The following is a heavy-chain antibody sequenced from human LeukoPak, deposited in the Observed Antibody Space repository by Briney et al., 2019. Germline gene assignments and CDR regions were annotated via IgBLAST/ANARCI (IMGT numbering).Heavy chain of an antibody. CDR2: ISSSSSTI. Sequence: PGGSLRLSCAASGFTFSSYSMNWVRQAPGKGLEWVSYISSSSSTIYYADSVKGRFTISRDNAKNSLYLQMNSLRAEDTAVYYCARDHPSMVIDYWGQGTLVTVSS. CDR1: GFTFSSYS. J-gene: IGHJ4*02. V-gene: IGHV3-48*01. CDR3: ARDHPSMVIDY. D-gene: IGHD3-10*01.